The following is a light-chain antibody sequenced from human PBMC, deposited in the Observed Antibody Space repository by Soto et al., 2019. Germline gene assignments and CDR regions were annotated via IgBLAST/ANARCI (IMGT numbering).Light chain of an antibody. Sequence: QSVLTQPASVSGSPGQSITISCTGTSSDVGGYNYVSWHQQYPGKAPKLMIYDVSSRPSGVSNRFSGSKSGNTASLTISGLQAEDEADYYCSSYTSSSTLVFGGGTQLTVL. CDR1: SSDVGGYNY. CDR3: SSYTSSSTLV. J-gene: IGLJ2*01. V-gene: IGLV2-14*01. CDR2: DVS.